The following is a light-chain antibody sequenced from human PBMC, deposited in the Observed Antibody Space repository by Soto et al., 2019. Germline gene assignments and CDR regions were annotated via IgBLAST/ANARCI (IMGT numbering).Light chain of an antibody. J-gene: IGKJ1*01. CDR2: RAS. CDR3: QQYDAYRT. Sequence: DIQMTQSPSTLSASVGDRVTITCRASQTIGTWLAWYQQKPGKAPKVLIYRASKLQSGVPSRFSGSGSGTKFPLTISSRQPDDFATYYCQQYDAYRTLGQGTKGDIK. V-gene: IGKV1-5*03. CDR1: QTIGTW.